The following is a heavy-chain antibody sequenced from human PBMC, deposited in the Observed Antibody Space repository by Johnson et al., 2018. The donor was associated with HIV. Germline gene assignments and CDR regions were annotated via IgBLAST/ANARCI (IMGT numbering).Heavy chain of an antibody. CDR2: ISWNSGSI. J-gene: IGHJ3*02. Sequence: LVESGGGLVQPGRSLRLSCAASGCTFDDYAMHWVRHVPGKGLEWVSGISWNSGSIDYADSVKGRFSISRDNAKNSLYLQMNSLKPEDTALYYCAKANYYDSSGYYSVTEDVFDIWGQGTMVTVSS. V-gene: IGHV3-9*01. CDR1: GCTFDDYA. CDR3: AKANYYDSSGYYSVTEDVFDI. D-gene: IGHD3-22*01.